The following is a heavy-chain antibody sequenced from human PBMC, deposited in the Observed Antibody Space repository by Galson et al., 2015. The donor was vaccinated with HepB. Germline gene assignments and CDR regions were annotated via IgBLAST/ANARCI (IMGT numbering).Heavy chain of an antibody. V-gene: IGHV3-33*08. D-gene: IGHD4-17*01. Sequence: SLRLSCAASGFTFCSYGMHWVRQAPGKGLEWVAVIWYDGSNKYYADSVKGRFTISRDNFKKMVYLQMNSLRAEDTAVYYCARDRVLRSLGYWYFDLWGRGTLVTVSS. CDR2: IWYDGSNK. CDR1: GFTFCSYG. J-gene: IGHJ2*01. CDR3: ARDRVLRSLGYWYFDL.